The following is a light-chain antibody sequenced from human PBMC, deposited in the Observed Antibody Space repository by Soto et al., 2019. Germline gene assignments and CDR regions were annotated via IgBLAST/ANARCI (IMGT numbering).Light chain of an antibody. CDR3: SSYAGSNNLV. CDR2: EVS. Sequence: QSVLTQPPSASGSPGQSVTISCTGNSSDVGGYNYVSWYQQYPGKAPKLMIYEVSKRPSGVPDRFSGSKSGNTASLIVSGLQAEDEADYYCSSYAGSNNLVFGGGTKLTVL. CDR1: SSDVGGYNY. V-gene: IGLV2-8*01. J-gene: IGLJ3*02.